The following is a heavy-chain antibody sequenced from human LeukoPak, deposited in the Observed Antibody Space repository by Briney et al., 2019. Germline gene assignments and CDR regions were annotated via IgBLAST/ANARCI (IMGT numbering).Heavy chain of an antibody. V-gene: IGHV3-74*01. D-gene: IGHD4-17*01. CDR3: ARDEPTVTTGPPVGS. CDR2: INGDGSTS. CDR1: GFTFYSYL. J-gene: IGHJ4*02. Sequence: GGSLRLSCAASGFTFYSYLMHWVRQAPGKGLEWVSCINGDGSTSNYADSVKGRFTISRDNTKNTLYLQMNSLRAEDTAIYYCARDEPTVTTGPPVGSWGQGNLVTVSS.